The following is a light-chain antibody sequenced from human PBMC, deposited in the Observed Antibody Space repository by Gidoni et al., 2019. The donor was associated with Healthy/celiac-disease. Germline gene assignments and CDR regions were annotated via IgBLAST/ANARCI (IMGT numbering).Light chain of an antibody. CDR2: AAS. CDR1: QGINNF. CDR3: QQANRLPLT. J-gene: IGKJ3*01. V-gene: IGKV1D-12*01. Sequence: DIQMTQSPSSLSASIGDRVTITCRASQGINNFLDWYQHKPGKAPKLLIYAASSLQSGVPSRFSGSGSGTDFTLTISSLHPEDFATYYCQQANRLPLTFGPGTKVDIK.